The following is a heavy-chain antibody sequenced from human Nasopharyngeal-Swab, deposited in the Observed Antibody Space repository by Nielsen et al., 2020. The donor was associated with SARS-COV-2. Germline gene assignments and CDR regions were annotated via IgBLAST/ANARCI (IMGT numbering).Heavy chain of an antibody. V-gene: IGHV3-9*01. CDR2: VSWNSGSI. CDR3: AALLDYGDYGPDY. J-gene: IGHJ4*02. CDR1: GFTFDDYA. Sequence: GGSLRLSCAASGFTFDDYAMHWVRQAPGKGLELVSVVSWNSGSIGYADPVKGRFTISRDNAKNSLYLQMNSLRAEDTALYYCAALLDYGDYGPDYWGQGTLVTVSS. D-gene: IGHD4-17*01.